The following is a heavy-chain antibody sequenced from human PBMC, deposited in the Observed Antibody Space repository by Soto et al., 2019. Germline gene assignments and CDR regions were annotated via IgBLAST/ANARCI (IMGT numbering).Heavy chain of an antibody. V-gene: IGHV3-11*01. D-gene: IGHD2-2*01. CDR3: ARDRYCSSTSCYGPHPFDY. CDR1: GFTFSDYY. Sequence: QVQLVESGGGLVKPGGSLRLSCAASGFTFSDYYMSWIRQAPGKGLEWVSYISSSGSTIYYADSVKGRFTNSRDNAKNSLYLQMNSLRAEDTAVYYCARDRYCSSTSCYGPHPFDYWGQGTLVTVSS. J-gene: IGHJ4*02. CDR2: ISSSGSTI.